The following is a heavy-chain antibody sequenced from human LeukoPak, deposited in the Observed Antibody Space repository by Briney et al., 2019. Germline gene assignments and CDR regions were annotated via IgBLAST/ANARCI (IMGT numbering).Heavy chain of an antibody. D-gene: IGHD4-23*01. J-gene: IGHJ5*02. Sequence: SETLSLTCAVYGGSFSGYYWTWIRQPPGKGLEWIGEITDSGGTNYNPSLKSRVTISVDTSKNQFSLKLSSVTAADTAVYYCARQATVAPVWFDPWGQEPWSPSPQ. CDR1: GGSFSGYY. CDR2: ITDSGGT. V-gene: IGHV4-34*01. CDR3: ARQATVAPVWFDP.